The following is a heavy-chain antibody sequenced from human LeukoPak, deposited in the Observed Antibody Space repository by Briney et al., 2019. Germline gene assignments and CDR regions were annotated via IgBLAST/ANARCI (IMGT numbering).Heavy chain of an antibody. CDR2: IGYGGSGT. Sequence: SGGSLRLSCAASGFTFSTYAMSWVRQAPGKGLECVSTIGYGGSGTYYADSVKGRFTISRDNSKNTLYLQMNSLRAEDTAVYYCARPYDILTPNWFDPWGQGTLVTVSS. CDR3: ARPYDILTPNWFDP. J-gene: IGHJ5*02. CDR1: GFTFSTYA. V-gene: IGHV3-23*01. D-gene: IGHD3-9*01.